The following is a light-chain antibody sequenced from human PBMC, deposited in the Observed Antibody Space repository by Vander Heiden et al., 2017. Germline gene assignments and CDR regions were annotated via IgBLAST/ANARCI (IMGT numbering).Light chain of an antibody. Sequence: QSALAQPASVSGSPGQSTTISCAGTSSDVGGYNYVSWYQQYPGKAPKLMVYDVSSRPPGVSDRFSGSKSGNTASLTISGLQPEDEADYYCSSYTSSGTLMMFGGGTKLTVL. CDR2: DVS. J-gene: IGLJ3*02. CDR1: SSDVGGYNY. CDR3: SSYTSSGTLMM. V-gene: IGLV2-14*01.